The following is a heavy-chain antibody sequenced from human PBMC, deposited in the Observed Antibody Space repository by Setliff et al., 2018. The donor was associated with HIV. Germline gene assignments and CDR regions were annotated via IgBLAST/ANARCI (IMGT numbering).Heavy chain of an antibody. J-gene: IGHJ4*02. CDR1: GFTFGDYA. CDR2: IRSKAYGGTT. Sequence: GGSLRLSCTASGFTFGDYAMSWVRQAPGKGLEWVGFIRSKAYGGTTEYAASVKDRFIISRDDSKSIAYLQMNSLKTEDTAVYYCVIRKAGSGGSRPIDYWGQGTPVTVSS. CDR3: VIRKAGSGGSRPIDY. V-gene: IGHV3-49*04. D-gene: IGHD6-19*01.